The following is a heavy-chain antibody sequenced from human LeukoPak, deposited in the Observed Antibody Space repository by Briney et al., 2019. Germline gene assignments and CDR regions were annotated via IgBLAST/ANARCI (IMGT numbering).Heavy chain of an antibody. J-gene: IGHJ4*02. D-gene: IGHD6-6*01. CDR1: GFTFSSYA. CDR2: ISGSGGST. Sequence: GGSLRLSCAASGFTFSSYAMSWVRQAPGKGLEWVSAISGSGGSTYYADSVKGRFTISRDNSKNTLYLQMNSLRAEDTAVYYCARDFLDSSSYYFDYWGQGTLVTVSS. V-gene: IGHV3-23*01. CDR3: ARDFLDSSSYYFDY.